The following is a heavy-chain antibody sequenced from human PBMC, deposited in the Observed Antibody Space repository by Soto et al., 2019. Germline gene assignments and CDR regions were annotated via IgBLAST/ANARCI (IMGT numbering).Heavy chain of an antibody. J-gene: IGHJ1*01. CDR2: VNPSGGST. D-gene: IGHD2-15*01. V-gene: IGHV1-46*01. CDR1: GYIFTAYS. CDR3: AREENCSDGVCYSEYFQR. Sequence: QVQLVQSGAEVKKPGASVKVSCKASGYIFTAYSMHWVRQAPGQGLEWMGVVNPSGGSTNYAQRFQGRITMPRDTSTSTVDMDLKFLTSEDTAVYYCAREENCSDGVCYSEYFQRWGQGTLVTVSS.